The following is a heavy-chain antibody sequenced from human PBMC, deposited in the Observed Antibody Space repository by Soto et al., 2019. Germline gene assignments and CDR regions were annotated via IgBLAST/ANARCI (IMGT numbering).Heavy chain of an antibody. Sequence: PSETLSLTCAVYGGSLRCYYWSWIRHPPGKGLEWIGEINHSGSTNYNPSLKSRVTISVDTSKNQFSLKLSSVTAADTAVYYCARVVVVVAAVNWFDPWGQGNLVTVSS. V-gene: IGHV4-34*01. CDR3: ARVVVVVAAVNWFDP. CDR2: INHSGST. D-gene: IGHD2-15*01. CDR1: GGSLRCYY. J-gene: IGHJ5*02.